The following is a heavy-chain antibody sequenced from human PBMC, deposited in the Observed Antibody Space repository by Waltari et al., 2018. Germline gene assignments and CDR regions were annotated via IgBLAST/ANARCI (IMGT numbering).Heavy chain of an antibody. D-gene: IGHD3-22*01. Sequence: QVQLVQSGAEVKKPGASVKVPCKASGYTFTSYGISCVRQAPGQGLEWMGWNTAYNGNTYYAQKLQGRVTMTTDTSTNTAYMELRSLRSDDTAVYYCARDRAVVGINRQGPGDYWGQGTLVTVSS. CDR1: GYTFTSYG. CDR3: ARDRAVVGINRQGPGDY. CDR2: NTAYNGNT. J-gene: IGHJ4*02. V-gene: IGHV1-18*04.